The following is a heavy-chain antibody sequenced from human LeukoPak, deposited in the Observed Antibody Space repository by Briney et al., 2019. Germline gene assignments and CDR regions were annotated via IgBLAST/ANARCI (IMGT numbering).Heavy chain of an antibody. CDR2: MNPNSGNT. CDR1: GYTFKNYD. CDR3: ARATPGGLHGYSFDY. Sequence: ASVKVSCKASGYTFKNYDINWVRQATGQGLEWMGWMNPNSGNTGFAQKFQDRVSMARDTSINTAYMELTSLRSGDTAVYYCARATPGGLHGYSFDYWGQGTVVTVYS. D-gene: IGHD5-24*01. V-gene: IGHV1-8*02. J-gene: IGHJ4*02.